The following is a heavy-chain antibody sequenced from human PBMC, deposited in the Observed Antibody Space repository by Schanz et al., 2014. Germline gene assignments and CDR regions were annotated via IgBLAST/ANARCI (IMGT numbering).Heavy chain of an antibody. Sequence: EVQLVESGGGVVQPGRSLRLSCAASGFTFSSYAMHWVRQAPGKGLEWVSNISPTGSSTYYADSVKGRFTISRDNSKNTLYLQMNSLRAEDTAVYYCARDLNRCGGDCYSGWGQGTLVTVSS. D-gene: IGHD2-21*02. CDR2: ISPTGSST. CDR1: GFTFSSYA. V-gene: IGHV3-23*04. J-gene: IGHJ4*02. CDR3: ARDLNRCGGDCYSG.